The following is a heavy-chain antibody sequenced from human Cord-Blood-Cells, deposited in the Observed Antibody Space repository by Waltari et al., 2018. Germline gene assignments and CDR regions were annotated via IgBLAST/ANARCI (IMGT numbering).Heavy chain of an antibody. D-gene: IGHD6-13*01. Sequence: EVQLVQSGAEVKKPGESLKISCKGSGYSFTSYWIGWVRQMPGKGLEWMGIIYPGESDTRYSPSFQGQCTISSDKSISTAYLQWSSLKASDTAMYYCARVKVAAAGTGEAFDIWGQGTMVTVSS. CDR2: IYPGESDT. J-gene: IGHJ3*02. V-gene: IGHV5-51*01. CDR3: ARVKVAAAGTGEAFDI. CDR1: GYSFTSYW.